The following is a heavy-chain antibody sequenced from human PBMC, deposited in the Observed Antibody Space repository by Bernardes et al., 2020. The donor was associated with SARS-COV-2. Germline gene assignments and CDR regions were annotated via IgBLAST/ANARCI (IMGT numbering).Heavy chain of an antibody. V-gene: IGHV1-18*01. CDR3: AREGYVDPTTAYLGPDY. D-gene: IGHD5-18*01. J-gene: IGHJ4*02. CDR1: GYTFTSYG. Sequence: ASVKVSCKASGYTFTSYGISWVRQAPGQGLEWMGWISAYNGNTNYAQKLQGRVTMTTDTSTSTAYMELRSLRSDDTAVYYCAREGYVDPTTAYLGPDYWGQGTLVTVSS. CDR2: ISAYNGNT.